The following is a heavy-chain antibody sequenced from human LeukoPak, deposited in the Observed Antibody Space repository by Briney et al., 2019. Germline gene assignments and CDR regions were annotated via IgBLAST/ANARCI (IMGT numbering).Heavy chain of an antibody. J-gene: IGHJ4*02. CDR2: ISYDGSNK. D-gene: IGHD6-19*01. CDR3: ARGSVAASYFDY. CDR1: GFTFSSYA. Sequence: PGGSLRLSCAASGFTFSSYAMHWVRQAPGKGLEWVAFISYDGSNKYYADSVKGRFTISRDNSKNTLYLQMNRLRAEDTAVYYCARGSVAASYFDYWGQGTLVTVSS. V-gene: IGHV3-30-3*01.